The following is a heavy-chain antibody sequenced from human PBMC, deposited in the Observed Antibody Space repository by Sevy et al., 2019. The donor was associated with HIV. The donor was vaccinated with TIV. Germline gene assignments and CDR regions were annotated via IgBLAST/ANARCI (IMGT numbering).Heavy chain of an antibody. V-gene: IGHV1-24*01. CDR3: ATAREYYEDNSGYFDY. Sequence: ASVKVSCKVSGHTLTEISMHWVRQTPGRELEWMGRFDPEDGETIYAQKFQGRITMTEDTSTDTAYLELSSLRSEDTAVYYCATAREYYEDNSGYFDYWGPGTLVTVSS. CDR1: GHTLTEIS. CDR2: FDPEDGET. J-gene: IGHJ4*02. D-gene: IGHD3-22*01.